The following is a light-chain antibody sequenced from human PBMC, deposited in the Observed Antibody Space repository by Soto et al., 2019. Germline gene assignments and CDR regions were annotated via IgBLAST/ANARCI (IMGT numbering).Light chain of an antibody. CDR1: SGDIGSYNR. J-gene: IGLJ1*01. Sequence: QSVLTQPASVSGSPGQSITISCTGTSGDIGSYNRVSWYQQHPGKAPKLIIYEVTDRPSGVSNRFSGSKSGNTASPTISGLQAEDEAEYYCSSYTNINTRACVFGTRTKVTVL. CDR3: SSYTNINTRACV. CDR2: EVT. V-gene: IGLV2-14*01.